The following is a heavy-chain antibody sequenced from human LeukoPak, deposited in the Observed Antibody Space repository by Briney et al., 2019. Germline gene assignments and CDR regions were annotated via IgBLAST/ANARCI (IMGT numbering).Heavy chain of an antibody. J-gene: IGHJ4*02. CDR2: IKGKTDGGTT. Sequence: GGSLRLSCAASGFTFSNAWMSWVRQAPGKGLEWVGRIKGKTDGGTTDYAAPVKGRFTISRDDSKNTLYLQMNSLKTEDTAVYFCTKYSSRGYFDYWGQGTLVPVSS. CDR1: GFTFSNAW. CDR3: TKYSSRGYFDY. V-gene: IGHV3-15*01. D-gene: IGHD6-13*01.